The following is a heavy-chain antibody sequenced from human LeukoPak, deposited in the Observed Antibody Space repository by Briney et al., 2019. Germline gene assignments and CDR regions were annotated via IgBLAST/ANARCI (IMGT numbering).Heavy chain of an antibody. CDR2: INPNSGGT. CDR3: ARDFNALLVDY. CDR1: GYTFTSYG. Sequence: GASVKVSCKASGYTFTSYGISWVRQAPGQGLEWMGWINPNSGGTNYAQKFQGRVTMTRDTSISTAYMELSRLRSDDTAVYYCARDFNALLVDYWGQGTLVTVSS. D-gene: IGHD1-26*01. V-gene: IGHV1-2*02. J-gene: IGHJ4*02.